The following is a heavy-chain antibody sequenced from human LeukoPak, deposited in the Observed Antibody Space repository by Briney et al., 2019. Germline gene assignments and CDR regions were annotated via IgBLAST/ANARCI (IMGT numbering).Heavy chain of an antibody. J-gene: IGHJ5*02. CDR3: VRGVGVSRFNYLDP. V-gene: IGHV3-33*01. CDR1: GFTFSSFG. D-gene: IGHD1-7*01. Sequence: PGGSLTLSCAASGFTFSSFGMHWVRQAPGKGLEWVAVIWYDASNKYYADSVKGRFTISRDNSKNTLYLHMNSLRDDDTAVYYRVRGVGVSRFNYLDPWGQGTLVIVSS. CDR2: IWYDASNK.